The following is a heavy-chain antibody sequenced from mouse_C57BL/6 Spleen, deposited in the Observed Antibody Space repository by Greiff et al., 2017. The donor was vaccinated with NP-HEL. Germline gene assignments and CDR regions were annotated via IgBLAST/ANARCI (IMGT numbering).Heavy chain of an antibody. CDR1: GFTFSSYA. CDR2: ISSGGDYI. D-gene: IGHD4-1*01. Sequence: EVMLVESGEGLVKPGGSLKLSCAASGFTFSSYAMSWVRQTPEKRLEWVAYISSGGDYIYYADTVKGRFTISRDNARNTLYLQMSSLKSEDTAMYYCTRDRANWDYFDYWGQGTTLTVSS. J-gene: IGHJ2*01. CDR3: TRDRANWDYFDY. V-gene: IGHV5-9-1*02.